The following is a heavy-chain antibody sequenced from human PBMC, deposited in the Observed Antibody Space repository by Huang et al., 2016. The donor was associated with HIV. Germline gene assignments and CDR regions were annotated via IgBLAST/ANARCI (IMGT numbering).Heavy chain of an antibody. J-gene: IGHJ3*02. V-gene: IGHV4-39*01. D-gene: IGHD2-2*01. CDR2: FYDSGYA. Sequence: QLHLQQSGPGLVRPSETLSLICTVSGGSITSSNHYWGWIRQTPGKGLEWIGNFYDSGYAYYTPSLKNRVSISIDTSKSQFSLRLSSVIATDTAVYYCASGEYGKNAYDIWGQGTVVTVSA. CDR1: GGSITSSNHY. CDR3: ASGEYGKNAYDI.